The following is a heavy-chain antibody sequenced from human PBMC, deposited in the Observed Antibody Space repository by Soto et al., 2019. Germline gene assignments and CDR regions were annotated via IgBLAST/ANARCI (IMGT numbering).Heavy chain of an antibody. Sequence: GASVKVSCKASGGTFSSYAIIWLPQAPGQGLEWMGGIIPIFGTANYAQKFQGRVTITADESTGTAYMELSSLRSEDTAVYYCASFSSQVVPAAIRDYYYYGMDVWGQGTTVTVSS. CDR1: GGTFSSYA. J-gene: IGHJ6*02. CDR3: ASFSSQVVPAAIRDYYYYGMDV. CDR2: IIPIFGTA. D-gene: IGHD2-2*02. V-gene: IGHV1-69*13.